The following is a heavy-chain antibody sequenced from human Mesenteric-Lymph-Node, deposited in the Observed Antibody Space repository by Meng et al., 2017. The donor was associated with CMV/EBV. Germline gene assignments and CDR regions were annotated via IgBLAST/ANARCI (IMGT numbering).Heavy chain of an antibody. CDR2: LNHSGRA. J-gene: IGHJ4*02. V-gene: IGHV4-34*01. D-gene: IGHD3/OR15-3a*01. CDR3: ASDFKGDYFDY. CDR1: CVSFSGYY. Sequence: LACAVCCVSFSGYYCIWFLQPPEKRLEWIGDLNHSGRATYSPSLHSRVTISVDTSMTQFSLELASLTAADTAVYFCASDFKGDYFDYWGQGTLVTVSS.